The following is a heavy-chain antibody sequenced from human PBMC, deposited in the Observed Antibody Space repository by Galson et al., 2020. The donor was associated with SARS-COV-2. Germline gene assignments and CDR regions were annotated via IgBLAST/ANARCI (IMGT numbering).Heavy chain of an antibody. V-gene: IGHV6-1*01. CDR1: GDSVSSNSAA. D-gene: IGHD1-26*01. CDR3: AGTVAGANSLHI. CDR2: TYYRSQWST. J-gene: IGHJ3*02. Sequence: SQTLSLTCAISGDSVSSNSAAWNWIRQSPSRGLEWLGRTYYRSQWSTDYAVSVKRRITINPDTSKNQFSLQLNSVTPEDTAMYYCAGTVAGANSLHIWGQGTMVIVSS.